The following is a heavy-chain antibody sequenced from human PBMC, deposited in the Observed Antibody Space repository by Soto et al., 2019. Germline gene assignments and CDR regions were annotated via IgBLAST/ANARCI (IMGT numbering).Heavy chain of an antibody. J-gene: IGHJ4*02. D-gene: IGHD6-19*01. CDR2: IWYDGSNK. Sequence: GGSLRLSCAASGFTFSSYGMHWVRQAPGKGLEWVAVIWYDGSNKYYADSVKGRFTISRDNSKNTLYLQMNSLRAEDTAVYYCARVKLDFRSSGLDYWGQGTLVTVSS. V-gene: IGHV3-33*01. CDR1: GFTFSSYG. CDR3: ARVKLDFRSSGLDY.